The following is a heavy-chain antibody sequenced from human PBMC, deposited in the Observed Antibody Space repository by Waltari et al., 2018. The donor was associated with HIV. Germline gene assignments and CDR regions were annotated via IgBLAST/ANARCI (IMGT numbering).Heavy chain of an antibody. CDR2: IYYSGST. Sequence: QVQLQESGPGLVKPSETLSLTCTVSGGSIGSYYWSWIRQPPGKGLEWIGYIYYSGSTNYNPSLKSRVTISVDTSKNQFSLKLSSVTAADTAVYYCARLRFGAVAGTGPFDYWGQGTLVTVSS. J-gene: IGHJ4*02. CDR1: GGSIGSYY. V-gene: IGHV4-59*01. D-gene: IGHD6-19*01. CDR3: ARLRFGAVAGTGPFDY.